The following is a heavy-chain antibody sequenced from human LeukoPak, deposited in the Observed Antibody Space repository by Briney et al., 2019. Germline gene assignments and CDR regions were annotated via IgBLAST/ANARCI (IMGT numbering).Heavy chain of an antibody. CDR3: ARRSSGWYTLDY. D-gene: IGHD6-19*01. J-gene: IGHJ4*02. CDR2: IIPIFGTA. V-gene: IGHV1-69*01. Sequence: SVKVSCKASGGTFSSYAISWVRQAPGQGLEWMGGIIPIFGTANYAQKFQRRVTITADESTSTAYMELSSLRSEDTAVYYCARRSSGWYTLDYWGQGTLVTVSS. CDR1: GGTFSSYA.